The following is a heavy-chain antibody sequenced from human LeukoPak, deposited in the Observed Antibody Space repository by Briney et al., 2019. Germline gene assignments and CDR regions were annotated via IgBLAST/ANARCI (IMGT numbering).Heavy chain of an antibody. V-gene: IGHV3-9*01. CDR1: GFTFDGYA. CDR2: ISWNSGSI. Sequence: GGSLRLSCAAFGFTFDGYAMHWVRQAPGKGLEWVSGISWNSGSIGYADSVKGRFTISRDNAKNSLYLQMNSLRAEDTALYYCAKGLGIYYYYGMDVWGQGTTVTVSS. J-gene: IGHJ6*02. CDR3: AKGLGIYYYYGMDV.